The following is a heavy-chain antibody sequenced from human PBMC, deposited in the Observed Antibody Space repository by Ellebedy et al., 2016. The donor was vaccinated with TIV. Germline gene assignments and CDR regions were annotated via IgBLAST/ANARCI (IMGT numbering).Heavy chain of an antibody. D-gene: IGHD6-19*01. CDR2: IYPGDSDT. CDR1: GYSFTSYW. V-gene: IGHV5-51*01. J-gene: IGHJ4*02. CDR3: ARAKNSGWSLGPEPESIHYFDY. Sequence: GESLKISCKGSGYSFTSYWIGWVRQMPGKGLEWMGIIYPGDSDTRYSPSFQGQVTISADKSISTAYLQWSSLKASDTAMYYCARAKNSGWSLGPEPESIHYFDYWGQGTLVTVSS.